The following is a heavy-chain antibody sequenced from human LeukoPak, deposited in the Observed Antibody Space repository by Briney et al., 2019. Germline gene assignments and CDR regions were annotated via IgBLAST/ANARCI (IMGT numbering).Heavy chain of an antibody. CDR1: GGSISSSSYY. Sequence: SETLSLTCSVSGGSISSSSYYWGWIRQPPGKGLEWTGGIYYTGSTSYNSSLKSRVTISVDTSKNQFSLKLSSVTAAHTAVYYCAREGFSPVGFDYWGQGTLVTVSS. D-gene: IGHD3-16*01. J-gene: IGHJ4*02. CDR2: IYYTGST. V-gene: IGHV4-39*07. CDR3: AREGFSPVGFDY.